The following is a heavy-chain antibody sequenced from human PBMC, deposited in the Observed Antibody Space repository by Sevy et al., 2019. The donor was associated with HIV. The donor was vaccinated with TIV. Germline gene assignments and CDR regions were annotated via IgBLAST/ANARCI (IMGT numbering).Heavy chain of an antibody. V-gene: IGHV3-33*01. CDR1: GFTFSTYG. CDR2: IWYDGNNK. CDR3: ARQMHGDIAMLGY. J-gene: IGHJ4*02. D-gene: IGHD5-12*01. Sequence: GGSLRLSCAASGFTFSTYGMHWVRQAPGKGLEWVAVIWYDGNNKYYEDSVKGRFTISRDNSKNTLYRQMNSLRADDTAVYYCARQMHGDIAMLGYWGQGTLVTVSS.